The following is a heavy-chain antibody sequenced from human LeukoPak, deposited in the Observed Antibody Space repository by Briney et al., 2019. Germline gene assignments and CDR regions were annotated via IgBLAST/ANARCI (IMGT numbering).Heavy chain of an antibody. V-gene: IGHV4-39*01. CDR2: IYYSGST. CDR1: GGSISSSSYY. Sequence: SETLSLTCTVSGGSISSSSYYWGWIRQPPGKGLEWIGSIYYSGSTYYNPSLKSRVTISVDTSKNQFSLKLSSVTAADTAVYYCARHPVGTIWYYYDSSGYYGFDYWGQGPLVTVSS. D-gene: IGHD3-22*01. CDR3: ARHPVGTIWYYYDSSGYYGFDY. J-gene: IGHJ4*02.